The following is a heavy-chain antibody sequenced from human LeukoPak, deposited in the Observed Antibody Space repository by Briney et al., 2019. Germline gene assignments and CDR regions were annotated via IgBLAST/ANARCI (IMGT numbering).Heavy chain of an antibody. J-gene: IGHJ4*02. CDR2: IDYSGST. CDR3: ARRWYHAYCDY. CDR1: GASFSGYY. V-gene: IGHV4-59*01. Sequence: SETLSLTCAVYGASFSGYYWSWIRQPPGKGLEWIGCIDYSGSTYYNPSLKSRVTVSADTSKNQFSLKLTSVTAADTAVYYCARRWYHAYCDYWGQGSLVTVSS. D-gene: IGHD2-15*01.